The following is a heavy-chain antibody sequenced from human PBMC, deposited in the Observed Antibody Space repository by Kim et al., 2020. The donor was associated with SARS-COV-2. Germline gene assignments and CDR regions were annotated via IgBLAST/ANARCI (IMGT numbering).Heavy chain of an antibody. D-gene: IGHD1-26*01. Sequence: YLYSVQDRFTIARANTKNTVFLQMNSLRAADTALYYCAKWRGAQSEFDFWGQGTRVTVSS. J-gene: IGHJ4*02. CDR3: AKWRGAQSEFDF. V-gene: IGHV3-74*03.